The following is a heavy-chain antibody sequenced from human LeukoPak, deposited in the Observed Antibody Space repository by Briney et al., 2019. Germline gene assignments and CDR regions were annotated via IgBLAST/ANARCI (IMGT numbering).Heavy chain of an antibody. CDR1: GYTFTSYG. Sequence: ASVKVSCKASGYTFTSYGISWVRQAPGQGLEWMGWISAYNGNTNYAQKLQGRVTMTTDTSTSTAYMELRSLRSDDTAVYYCARGDVVVPAANPIDYWGQGTLVTVSS. J-gene: IGHJ4*02. D-gene: IGHD2-2*01. CDR2: ISAYNGNT. CDR3: ARGDVVVPAANPIDY. V-gene: IGHV1-18*01.